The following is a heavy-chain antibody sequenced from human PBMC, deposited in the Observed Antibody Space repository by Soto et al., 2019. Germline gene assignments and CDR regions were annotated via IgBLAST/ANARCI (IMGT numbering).Heavy chain of an antibody. J-gene: IGHJ5*02. CDR1: GGSISSSSYY. V-gene: IGHV4-39*01. CDR2: IYYSGST. D-gene: IGHD3-3*01. CDR3: ARPIHDFWSGYESIGFDP. Sequence: SETLSLTCTVSGGSISSSSYYWGWIRQPPGKGLEWIGSIYYSGSTYYNPSLKSRVTISVDTSKNQFSLKLSSVTAADTAVYYCARPIHDFWSGYESIGFDPWGQGTLVTVS.